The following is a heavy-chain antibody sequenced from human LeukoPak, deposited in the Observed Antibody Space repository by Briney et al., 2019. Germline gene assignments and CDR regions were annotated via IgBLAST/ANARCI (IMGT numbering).Heavy chain of an antibody. D-gene: IGHD3-22*01. J-gene: IGHJ6*03. CDR3: ARYYYDSSGYFNYHYYYMDV. V-gene: IGHV3-48*04. CDR1: GFSFSSYT. Sequence: HPGGSLRLSCAASGFSFSSYTMNWVRQAPGKGLEWVSYISSSSSTIYYADSVKGRFTISRDNAKNSLYLQMNSLRAEDTAVYYCARYYYDSSGYFNYHYYYMDVWGKGTTVTISS. CDR2: ISSSSSTI.